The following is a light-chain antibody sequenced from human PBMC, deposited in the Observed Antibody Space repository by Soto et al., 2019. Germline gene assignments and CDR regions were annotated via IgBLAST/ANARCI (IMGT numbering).Light chain of an antibody. J-gene: IGKJ1*01. CDR1: QSISSW. Sequence: DIPMTQSPSTLSASVGDRVTITCRASQSISSWLAWYQQKPGKAPKLLIYDASNLESGVPSRFSGSGFGTEFTLTISSLQPDDFATYYCQQYNSYWTFGQGTKVEIK. CDR2: DAS. CDR3: QQYNSYWT. V-gene: IGKV1-5*01.